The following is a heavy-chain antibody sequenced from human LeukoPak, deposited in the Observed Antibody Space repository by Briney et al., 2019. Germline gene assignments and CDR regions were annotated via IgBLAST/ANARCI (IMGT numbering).Heavy chain of an antibody. CDR1: RFTLDEYG. Sequence: GGSLRLSCAASRFTLDEYGMTWVRHTAGKGLEWVSGINWNGRSIGYADSVKGRFTVSRDNPKSSLYPQMNSLRAEDTALYYCARAYGKWNDVYFYAFDLWGQGTMVTVSS. CDR3: ARAYGKWNDVYFYAFDL. CDR2: INWNGRSI. D-gene: IGHD1-20*01. V-gene: IGHV3-20*04. J-gene: IGHJ3*01.